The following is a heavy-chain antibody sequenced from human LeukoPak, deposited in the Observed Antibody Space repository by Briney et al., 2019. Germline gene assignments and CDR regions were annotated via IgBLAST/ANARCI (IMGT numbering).Heavy chain of an antibody. D-gene: IGHD2-8*01. Sequence: SVKVSCKASGGTFSSYAISWVRQAPGQGLERMGRIIPIFGTANYAQKFQDRVTITTDESTSTAYMELSSLRSEDTAVYYCARDPIGVGYFQHWGQGTLVTVSS. CDR3: ARDPIGVGYFQH. CDR1: GGTFSSYA. J-gene: IGHJ1*01. CDR2: IIPIFGTA. V-gene: IGHV1-69*05.